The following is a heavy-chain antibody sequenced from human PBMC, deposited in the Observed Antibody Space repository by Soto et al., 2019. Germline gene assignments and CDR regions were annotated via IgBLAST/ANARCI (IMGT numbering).Heavy chain of an antibody. V-gene: IGHV1-2*02. D-gene: IGHD3-22*01. CDR1: GYTFTGYY. J-gene: IGHJ4*02. CDR3: ASQPYDSSGYYWYYFDY. Sequence: GASVKVSCKASGYTFTGYYMHWVRQAPGQGLEWMGWINPNGGGTNYAQKFQGRVTMTRDTSISTAYMELSRLRSDDTAVYYCASQPYDSSGYYWYYFDYWGQGTLVTVSS. CDR2: INPNGGGT.